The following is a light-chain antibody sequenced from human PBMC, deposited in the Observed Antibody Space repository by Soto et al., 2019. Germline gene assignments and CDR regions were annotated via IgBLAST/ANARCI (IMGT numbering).Light chain of an antibody. Sequence: QSVLTQPASVSGSPGQSITISCTGTSSDVGGYKYVSWYQQHPGKAPKLMIYDVSNRPSGVSNRLSGSKSGNTASLTISGLQAEDEADYYCSSYTNRILVFGTGTKVTVL. J-gene: IGLJ1*01. CDR1: SSDVGGYKY. CDR3: SSYTNRILV. CDR2: DVS. V-gene: IGLV2-14*01.